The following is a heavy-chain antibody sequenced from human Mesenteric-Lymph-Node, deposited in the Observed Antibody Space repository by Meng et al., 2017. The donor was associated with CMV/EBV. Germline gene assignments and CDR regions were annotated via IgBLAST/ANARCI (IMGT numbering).Heavy chain of an antibody. J-gene: IGHJ4*02. CDR3: ARGPEWELDDY. CDR2: INAANGNT. V-gene: IGHV1-3*01. D-gene: IGHD1-26*01. CDR1: GYTFNRYA. Sequence: SCKASGYTFNRYAMHWVRQAPGERLEWMGWINAANGNTRYSQKFQGRVTITGDTSASTGSIELSSLTSEDTAVYYCARGPEWELDDYWGQGTLVTVSS.